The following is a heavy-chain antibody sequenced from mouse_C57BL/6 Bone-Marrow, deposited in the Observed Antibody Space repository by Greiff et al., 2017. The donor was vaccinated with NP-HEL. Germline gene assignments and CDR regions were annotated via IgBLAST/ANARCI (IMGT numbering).Heavy chain of an antibody. Sequence: VKLMESGPGLVAPSQSLSITCTVSGFSLTSYAISWVRQPPGKGLEWLGVIWPGGGTNYNSAHKSRMSIRKDNTKSQVVLKMNSLQTDDTARYYGARMDYYGSSYAGWFAYWGQGTLVTVSA. CDR1: GFSLTSYA. D-gene: IGHD1-1*01. CDR3: ARMDYYGSSYAGWFAY. CDR2: IWPGGGT. J-gene: IGHJ3*01. V-gene: IGHV2-9-1*01.